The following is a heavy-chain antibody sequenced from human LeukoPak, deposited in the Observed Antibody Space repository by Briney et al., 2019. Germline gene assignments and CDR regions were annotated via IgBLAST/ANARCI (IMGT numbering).Heavy chain of an antibody. CDR1: GGSFSGYY. CDR3: ARVHDTAMVFGLYFDY. CDR2: INHSGST. J-gene: IGHJ4*02. Sequence: PSETLSLTCAVYGGSFSGYYWSWIRQPPGKGLEWIGEINHSGSTNYNPSLKGRVTISVDTSKNQFSLKLSSVTAADTAVYYCARVHDTAMVFGLYFDYWGQGTLVTVSS. V-gene: IGHV4-34*01. D-gene: IGHD5-18*01.